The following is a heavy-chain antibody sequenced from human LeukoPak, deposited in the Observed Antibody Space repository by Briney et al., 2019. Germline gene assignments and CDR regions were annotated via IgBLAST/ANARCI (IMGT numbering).Heavy chain of an antibody. CDR1: GFTFSTYW. CDR2: ISGSGGST. Sequence: QPGGSLRLSCAVSGFTFSTYWMSWVRQAPGKGLEWVSAISGSGGSTYYADSVKGRFTISRDNSKNTLYLQMNSLRAEDTAVYYCARESYDYVWGSYRPGEYWGQGTLVTVSS. D-gene: IGHD3-16*02. CDR3: ARESYDYVWGSYRPGEY. J-gene: IGHJ4*02. V-gene: IGHV3-23*01.